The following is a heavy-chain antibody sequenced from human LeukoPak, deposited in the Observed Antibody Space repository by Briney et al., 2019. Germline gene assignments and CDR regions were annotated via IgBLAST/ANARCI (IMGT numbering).Heavy chain of an antibody. CDR1: GYTFTSYD. Sequence: ASVKVSCKASGYTFTSYDINWVRQATGQGLEWMGWMNPNSGNTGYAQKFQGRVTMTRNTSISTAYMELSSLRSEDTAVYYCARDPKPRPTLYYYYYYMDVWGKGTTVTVSS. J-gene: IGHJ6*03. V-gene: IGHV1-8*01. D-gene: IGHD6-25*01. CDR2: MNPNSGNT. CDR3: ARDPKPRPTLYYYYYYMDV.